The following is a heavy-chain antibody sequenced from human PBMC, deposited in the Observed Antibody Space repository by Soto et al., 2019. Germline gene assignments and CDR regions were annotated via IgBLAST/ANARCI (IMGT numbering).Heavy chain of an antibody. CDR3: AGHRVPAAHYRMDV. CDR2: IIPIFGTA. CDR1: GGTFSSYA. D-gene: IGHD2-2*01. Sequence: QVQLVQSGAEVKKPGSSVKVSCKASGGTFSSYAISWVRQAPGQGLEWMGGIIPIFGTANYEQKFQGRVTITADESTSTDYRELSSLRSEETDVYYCAGHRVPAAHYRMDVWGKGTTVTVYS. V-gene: IGHV1-69*01. J-gene: IGHJ6*04.